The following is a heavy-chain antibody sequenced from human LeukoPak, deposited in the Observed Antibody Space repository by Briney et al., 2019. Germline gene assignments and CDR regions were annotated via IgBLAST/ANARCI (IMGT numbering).Heavy chain of an antibody. CDR1: GFTFSSYW. CDR3: ARVRATFSPHFDN. D-gene: IGHD5-12*01. V-gene: IGHV3-74*01. CDR2: INSDGNIT. Sequence: QPGGSLRLSCAASGFTFSSYWMHWVRQAPGKGLMWVSRINSDGNITNYADSVKGRFTISRDNAKNTLYLQMNSLRAEDTAVYYCARVRATFSPHFDNWGQGTLVTVSS. J-gene: IGHJ4*02.